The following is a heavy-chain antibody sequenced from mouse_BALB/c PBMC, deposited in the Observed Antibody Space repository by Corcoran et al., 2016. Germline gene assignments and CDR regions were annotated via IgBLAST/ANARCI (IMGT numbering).Heavy chain of an antibody. Sequence: EVQLQQSGPELVKPGASVKMSCKASGYTFTSYVMHWVKQKPGQGLEWIGYINPYNDGTKYNEKFKGKATLTSDKSSSTDYMELSSLTSEDSAVYYCAREGLRRSAWFAYWGQGTLVTVSA. J-gene: IGHJ3*01. CDR1: GYTFTSYV. CDR2: INPYNDGT. CDR3: AREGLRRSAWFAY. D-gene: IGHD2-4*01. V-gene: IGHV1S136*01.